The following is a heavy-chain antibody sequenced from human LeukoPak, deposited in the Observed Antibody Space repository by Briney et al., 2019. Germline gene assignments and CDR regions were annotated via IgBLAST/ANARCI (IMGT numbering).Heavy chain of an antibody. Sequence: ASVKVSCKASGYTFTGYYMHWVRQAPGQGLEWMGWINPNGGGTNYAQKFQGRVTMTRDTSISTAYMELSRLRSDDTAVYYCASLGAYDSSGRNWFDPWGQGTLVTVSS. CDR3: ASLGAYDSSGRNWFDP. D-gene: IGHD3-22*01. J-gene: IGHJ5*02. CDR1: GYTFTGYY. V-gene: IGHV1-2*02. CDR2: INPNGGGT.